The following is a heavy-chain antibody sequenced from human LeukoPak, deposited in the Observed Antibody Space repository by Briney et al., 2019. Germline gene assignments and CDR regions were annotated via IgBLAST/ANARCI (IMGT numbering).Heavy chain of an antibody. CDR3: AKDTAMTTMTKGGYDY. D-gene: IGHD4-17*01. Sequence: PGGSLRLSCAASGFTFDDYAMHWVRQAPGKGLEWVSGISWNSGNIGYADSVKGRFTISRDNAKNSLYLQMNSLRAEDTALYYCAKDTAMTTMTKGGYDYWGQGTLVTVSS. CDR2: ISWNSGNI. CDR1: GFTFDDYA. V-gene: IGHV3-9*01. J-gene: IGHJ4*02.